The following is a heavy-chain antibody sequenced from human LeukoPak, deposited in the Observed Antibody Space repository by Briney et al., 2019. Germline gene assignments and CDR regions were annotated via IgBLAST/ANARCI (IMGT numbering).Heavy chain of an antibody. Sequence: SETLSLTCTVSGGSISSYYWSWIRQPPGKGLEWIGHIYYSGSTIYNPSLKSRVTISVDMPKNQFSLKLSSVTAADTAVYYCARAKANDAFDIWGQGTMVTVSS. V-gene: IGHV4-59*01. J-gene: IGHJ3*02. CDR1: GGSISSYY. CDR3: ARAKANDAFDI. CDR2: IYYSGST.